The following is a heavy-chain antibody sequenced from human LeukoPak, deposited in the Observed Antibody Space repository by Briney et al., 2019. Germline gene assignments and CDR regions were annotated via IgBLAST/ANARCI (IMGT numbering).Heavy chain of an antibody. Sequence: TSETLSLTCTVSGGSISPYYWSWIRQPPGKGLEYIGYIYYSGTTDYNPSLKSRVTISVDTSKNQFSLKVTSVSAADTAVYYCARIMQTPWGMDVWGQGTTVTVS. J-gene: IGHJ6*02. D-gene: IGHD2-15*01. CDR3: ARIMQTPWGMDV. CDR2: IYYSGTT. V-gene: IGHV4-59*01. CDR1: GGSISPYY.